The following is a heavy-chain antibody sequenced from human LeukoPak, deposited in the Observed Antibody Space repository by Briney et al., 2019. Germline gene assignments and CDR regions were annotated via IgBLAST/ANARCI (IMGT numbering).Heavy chain of an antibody. V-gene: IGHV4-34*01. CDR1: GGSFTGYY. CDR2: INHSGST. D-gene: IGHD4-23*01. CDR3: ARGVRGYGGNL. Sequence: PSETLSLTCAVYGGSFTGYYWNWIRQPPGKGLEWIGEINHSGSTNYNPSLKSRVTISVDTSRNQFSLKLSSVTAADTAVYYCARGVRGYGGNLWGQGTLVTVSS. J-gene: IGHJ5*02.